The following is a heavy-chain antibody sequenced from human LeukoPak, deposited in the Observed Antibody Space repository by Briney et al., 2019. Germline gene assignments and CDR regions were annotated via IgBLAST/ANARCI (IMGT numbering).Heavy chain of an antibody. Sequence: GGSLRFSCAASGFTFSSYSMNWDRQAPGKGLEWVSSISSSSSYIYYADSVKGRFTISRDNAKNSLYLQMNSLRAEDTAVYYCARAYSSSPNYYYYGMDVWGQGTTVTVSS. J-gene: IGHJ6*02. CDR2: ISSSSSYI. CDR3: ARAYSSSPNYYYYGMDV. CDR1: GFTFSSYS. D-gene: IGHD6-6*01. V-gene: IGHV3-21*01.